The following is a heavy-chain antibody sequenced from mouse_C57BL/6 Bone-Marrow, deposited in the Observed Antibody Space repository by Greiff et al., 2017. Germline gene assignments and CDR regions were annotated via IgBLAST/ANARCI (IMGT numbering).Heavy chain of an antibody. CDR3: TRQGPSYAMDY. Sequence: EVQLVESGGGLVQPGGSMKLSCAASGFTFSDAWMDWVRQSPEKGLEWVAEIRNKANNHATYYAEAVKGRFTISRDDSKSSVYLQMNSLRAEDTGIYYCTRQGPSYAMDYWGQGTSVTVSA. J-gene: IGHJ4*01. CDR1: GFTFSDAW. V-gene: IGHV6-6*01. D-gene: IGHD3-3*01. CDR2: IRNKANNHAT.